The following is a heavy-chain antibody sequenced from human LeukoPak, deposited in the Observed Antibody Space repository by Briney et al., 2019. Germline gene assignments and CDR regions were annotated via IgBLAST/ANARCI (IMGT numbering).Heavy chain of an antibody. J-gene: IGHJ4*02. V-gene: IGHV1-3*01. CDR3: ARDSGSGNNDY. CDR2: ISAGNDNT. D-gene: IGHD1-26*01. Sequence: GASVKVSCKASGYTFTSYAIHWVRQAPGQRLEWMGWISAGNDNTKYSQNFQGRVTFISNTSATTAFMELSSLRSEDAAVYYCARDSGSGNNDYWGQGTLVTVSS. CDR1: GYTFTSYA.